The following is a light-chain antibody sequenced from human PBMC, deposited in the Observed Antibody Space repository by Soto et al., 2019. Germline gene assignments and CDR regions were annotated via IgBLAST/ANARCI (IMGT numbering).Light chain of an antibody. Sequence: QLVLTQPPSASGTPGQRVTISCSGSSSNLGSNYVYWYQQLPGTAPKLLIYSDNQRPSGVPDRFSGSKSGTSASLAISGLRSKDEADYYCAAWDDSLSALVVFGGGTKLTVL. J-gene: IGLJ2*01. CDR3: AAWDDSLSALVV. CDR1: SSNLGSNY. CDR2: SDN. V-gene: IGLV1-47*02.